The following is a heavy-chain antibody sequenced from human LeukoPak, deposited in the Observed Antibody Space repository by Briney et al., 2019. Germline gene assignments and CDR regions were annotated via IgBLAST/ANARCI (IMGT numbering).Heavy chain of an antibody. CDR2: INPSGGST. CDR3: ASSGYKSRTFDP. V-gene: IGHV1-46*03. D-gene: IGHD5-24*01. Sequence: GASVKVSCKASGYTFTGYYMHWVRQAPGQGLEWMGIINPSGGSTSYAQKFQGRVTMTRDTSTSTVYMELSSLRSEDTAVYYCASSGYKSRTFDPWGQGTLVTVSS. J-gene: IGHJ5*02. CDR1: GYTFTGYY.